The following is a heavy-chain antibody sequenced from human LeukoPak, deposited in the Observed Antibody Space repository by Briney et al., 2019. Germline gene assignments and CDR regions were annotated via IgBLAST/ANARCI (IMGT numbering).Heavy chain of an antibody. D-gene: IGHD2-15*01. Sequence: PGGSLRLSCIGTGFTSSSDAMGWVRQAPGKGLEWVSGISRSGGGTYYADSVKGRFTISRDDSKNTLYLQMNSLRVEDTAVYYCANDRGRTWVQVANWGQGTLVTVS. CDR2: ISRSGGGT. J-gene: IGHJ4*02. V-gene: IGHV3-23*01. CDR1: GFTSSSDA. CDR3: ANDRGRTWVQVAN.